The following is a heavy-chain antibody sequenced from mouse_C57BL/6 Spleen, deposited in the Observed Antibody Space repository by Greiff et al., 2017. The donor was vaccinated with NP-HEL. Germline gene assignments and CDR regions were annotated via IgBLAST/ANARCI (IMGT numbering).Heavy chain of an antibody. CDR1: GFTFSSYA. V-gene: IGHV5-4*03. CDR2: ISDGGSYT. D-gene: IGHD4-1*01. CDR3: ARAGDWDLPFDY. Sequence: EVKLLESGGGLVKPGGSLKLSCAASGFTFSSYAMSWVRQTPEKRLEWVATISDGGSYTYYPDNVKGRFTISRDNAKNNLYLQMSHLKSEDTAMYYCARAGDWDLPFDYWGQGTTLTVSS. J-gene: IGHJ2*01.